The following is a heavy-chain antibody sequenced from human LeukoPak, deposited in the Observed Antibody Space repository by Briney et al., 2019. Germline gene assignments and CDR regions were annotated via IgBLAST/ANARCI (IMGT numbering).Heavy chain of an antibody. D-gene: IGHD1-26*01. J-gene: IGHJ6*03. CDR2: INPTDGAT. CDR3: AREQRGGLSGNLGGLFASYYTYYYMDV. Sequence: GASVKVSCKASGYTFTKYYIHWVRQAPGQGLEWMGMINPTDGATTYAQRFQGRVTMTRDMSTTTVYMDLRSLRSEDTAVLLCAREQRGGLSGNLGGLFASYYTYYYMDVWGRGTTVTV. CDR1: GYTFTKYY. V-gene: IGHV1-46*01.